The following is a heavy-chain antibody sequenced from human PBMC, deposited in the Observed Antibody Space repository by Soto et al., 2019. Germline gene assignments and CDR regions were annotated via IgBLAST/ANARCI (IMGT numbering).Heavy chain of an antibody. D-gene: IGHD2-2*01. J-gene: IGHJ5*02. CDR3: AKDRRYCSSTSCSNWFDP. CDR1: RFTFSSYG. V-gene: IGHV3-30*18. CDR2: ISYDGSNK. Sequence: QVQLVESGGGVVQPGRSLRLSCAASRFTFSSYGMHWVRQAPGKGLEWVAVISYDGSNKYYADSVKGRFTISRDNSKNTLYLQMNSLRAEDTAVYYCAKDRRYCSSTSCSNWFDPWGQGTLVTVSS.